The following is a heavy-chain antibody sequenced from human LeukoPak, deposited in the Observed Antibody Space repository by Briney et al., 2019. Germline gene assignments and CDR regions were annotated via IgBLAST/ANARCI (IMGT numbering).Heavy chain of an antibody. CDR3: ATYRQVLLPFES. CDR2: IFHSGGEI. CDR1: GFTFSTFA. Sequence: GGSLRLSCAASGFTFSTFAMIWVRQPPGKGLEWVSSIFHSGGEIHYADSVRGRFTISRDNSKSTLSLQMNSLRAEDTAIYYCATYRQVLLPFESWGRGTLVTVSS. V-gene: IGHV3-23*01. D-gene: IGHD2-8*02. J-gene: IGHJ4*02.